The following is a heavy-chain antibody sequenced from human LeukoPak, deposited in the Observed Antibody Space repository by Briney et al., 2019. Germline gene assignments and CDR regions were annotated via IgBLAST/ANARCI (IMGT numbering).Heavy chain of an antibody. J-gene: IGHJ4*02. V-gene: IGHV4-4*07. CDR1: GDSISSFY. CDR2: IYTSGST. CDR3: ARDVLAATGSFDY. Sequence: SETLSLTCTVSGDSISSFYWSWIRQPAGKGLEWIGHIYTSGSTNYSPSLKSRVTMSVDTSKNQFSLKLISVTAADTAVYYCARDVLAATGSFDYWGQGTLVTVSS. D-gene: IGHD6-13*01.